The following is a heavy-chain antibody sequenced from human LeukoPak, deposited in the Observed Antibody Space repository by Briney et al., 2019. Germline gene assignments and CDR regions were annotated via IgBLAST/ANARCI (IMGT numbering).Heavy chain of an antibody. J-gene: IGHJ4*02. D-gene: IGHD2-15*01. CDR3: ARRLQRHFDY. Sequence: PGESLKISCKVSGYTFTSYWIGWVRQMPGKGLEWMGRIDPSDSYTNYSPSFQGHVTISVDKSISTAYLQWSSLKASDTAMYYCARRLQRHFDYWGQGTLVTVSS. CDR2: IDPSDSYT. CDR1: GYTFTSYW. V-gene: IGHV5-10-1*01.